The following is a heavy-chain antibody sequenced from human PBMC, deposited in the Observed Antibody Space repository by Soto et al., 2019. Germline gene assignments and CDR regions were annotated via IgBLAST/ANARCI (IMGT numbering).Heavy chain of an antibody. D-gene: IGHD3-10*01. CDR3: ARQLLVRGFDP. CDR2: IYYSGST. Sequence: SETLSLTCTVSGGSISSGDYYWSWIRQPPGKGLEWIGYIYYSGSTYYNPSLKSRVTISVDTSKNQFSLKLSSVTAADTAVYFGARQLLVRGFDPWGQGTLVTVSS. CDR1: GGSISSGDYY. V-gene: IGHV4-30-4*01. J-gene: IGHJ5*02.